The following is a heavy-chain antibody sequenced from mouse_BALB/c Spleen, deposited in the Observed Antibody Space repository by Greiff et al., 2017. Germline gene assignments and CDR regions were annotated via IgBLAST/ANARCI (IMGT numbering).Heavy chain of an antibody. V-gene: IGHV5-4*02. D-gene: IGHD3-3*01. CDR1: GFTFSDYY. Sequence: EVMLVESGGGLVKPGGSLKLSCAASGFTFSDYYMYWVRQTPEKRLEWVATISDGGSYTYYPDSVKGRFTISRDNAKNNLYLQMSSLKSEDTAMYYCAREGLDYWGQGTTLTVSS. CDR2: ISDGGSYT. CDR3: AREGLDY. J-gene: IGHJ2*01.